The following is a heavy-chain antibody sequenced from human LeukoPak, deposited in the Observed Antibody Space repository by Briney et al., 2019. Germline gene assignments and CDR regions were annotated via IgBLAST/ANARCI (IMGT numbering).Heavy chain of an antibody. Sequence: GGSLRLSCAASGFSFSSYAMSWVRQAPGKGLEWVSAISGSGGSTYYADSVKGRFTISRDNSKNTLYLQMNSLRAEDTAVYYCAKASAMIVVVSKHFDYWGQGTLVTVSS. CDR2: ISGSGGST. J-gene: IGHJ4*02. CDR1: GFSFSSYA. V-gene: IGHV3-23*01. D-gene: IGHD3-22*01. CDR3: AKASAMIVVVSKHFDY.